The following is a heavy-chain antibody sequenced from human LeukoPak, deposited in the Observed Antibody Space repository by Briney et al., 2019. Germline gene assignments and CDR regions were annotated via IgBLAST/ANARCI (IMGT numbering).Heavy chain of an antibody. J-gene: IGHJ4*02. Sequence: GGSLRLSCAASGFTFSSYAMSWVRQAPGKGLEWVSAISGSGGSTYYADSVKGRFTISRVNSKNTLYLQMNSLRAEDTAVYYCAKDYDSSGYYYGLDYWGQGTLVTVSS. CDR3: AKDYDSSGYYYGLDY. V-gene: IGHV3-23*01. CDR2: ISGSGGST. CDR1: GFTFSSYA. D-gene: IGHD3-22*01.